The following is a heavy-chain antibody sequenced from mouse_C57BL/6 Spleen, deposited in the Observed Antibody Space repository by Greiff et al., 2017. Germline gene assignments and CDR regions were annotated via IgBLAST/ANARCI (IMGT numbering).Heavy chain of an antibody. CDR3: ARRFYGSSYWYFDV. D-gene: IGHD1-1*01. V-gene: IGHV8-12*01. CDR2: IYWDDDK. J-gene: IGHJ1*03. CDR1: GFSLRTSGLG. Sequence: QVTLKESGPGILQSSQTLSLTCSFSGFSLRTSGLGVRWIRQPSGKGLEWLQLIYWDDDKRSTPSLKTRLTLSKDSSRKQVFLKITSVDTADTARIYCARRFYGSSYWYFDVWGTGTTVTVSS.